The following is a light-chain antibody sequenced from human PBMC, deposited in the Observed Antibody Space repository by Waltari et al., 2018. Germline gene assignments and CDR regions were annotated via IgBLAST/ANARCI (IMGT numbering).Light chain of an antibody. Sequence: VLTQPPSASGTPGQRVTIPCSGSSSNLGSNYVYWYQQLPGTAPKLLIYRNNQRPSGVPDRFSGSKSGTSASLAISGLRSEDEADYYCAAWDDSLSAHVVFGGGTKLTVL. CDR1: SSNLGSNY. V-gene: IGLV1-47*01. CDR3: AAWDDSLSAHVV. CDR2: RNN. J-gene: IGLJ2*01.